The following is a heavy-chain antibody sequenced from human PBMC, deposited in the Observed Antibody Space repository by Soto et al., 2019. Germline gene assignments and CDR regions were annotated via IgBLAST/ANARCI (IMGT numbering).Heavy chain of an antibody. CDR1: GGSISSGDYY. CDR3: AREISDPPFFDY. J-gene: IGHJ4*02. Sequence: LSLTCTVSGGSISSGDYYWSWIRQPPGKGLEWIGYIYYSGSTYYNPSLKSRVTISVDTSKNQFSLKLSSVTAADTAVYYCAREISDPPFFDYWGQGTLVTVSS. V-gene: IGHV4-30-4*01. CDR2: IYYSGST.